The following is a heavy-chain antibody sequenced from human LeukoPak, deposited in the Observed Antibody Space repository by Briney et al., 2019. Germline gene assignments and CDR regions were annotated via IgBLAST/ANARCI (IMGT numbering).Heavy chain of an antibody. V-gene: IGHV1-2*02. Sequence: XXXXTFTGYXMHWVRQAPGQGLEWMGWINPNSGGTNYAQKFQGRVTMTRDTSISTAYMEVSRLRSDDTAVYYCGXXXXXXXXXXXXTPYYFDYWGQGTLVTVSS. CDR3: GXXXXXXXXXXXXTPYYFDY. J-gene: IGHJ4*02. CDR2: INPNSGGT. CDR1: XXTFTGYX.